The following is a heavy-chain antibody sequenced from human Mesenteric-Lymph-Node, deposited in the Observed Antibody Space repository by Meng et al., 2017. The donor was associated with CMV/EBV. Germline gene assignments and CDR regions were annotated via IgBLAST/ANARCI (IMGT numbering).Heavy chain of an antibody. CDR3: VRDRDF. V-gene: IGHV4-39*07. CDR1: GGSISGSNYY. J-gene: IGHJ4*02. CDR2: IYYSGNT. Sequence: SETLSLTCTVSGGSISGSNYYWTWIRQPPGKGLEWIGSIYYSGNTYYSPSLKGRLTISVDTSKNQFSLKLNSVTAADTAVYYCVRDRDFWGQGTLVTVSS.